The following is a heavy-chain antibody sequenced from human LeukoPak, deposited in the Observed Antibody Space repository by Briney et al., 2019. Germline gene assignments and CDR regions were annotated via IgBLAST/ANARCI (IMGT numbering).Heavy chain of an antibody. Sequence: GGSLRLSCVASGFRFDDNAMHWVRQVPGKGLEWVSGVSWNSDRIDYADSVKGRFSISRDNARNSLFLQMNSLRAEDTAFYYCVRDMGDSRSSDSFDYWGQGALVTVSS. D-gene: IGHD1-26*01. J-gene: IGHJ4*02. CDR1: GFRFDDNA. V-gene: IGHV3-9*01. CDR3: VRDMGDSRSSDSFDY. CDR2: VSWNSDRI.